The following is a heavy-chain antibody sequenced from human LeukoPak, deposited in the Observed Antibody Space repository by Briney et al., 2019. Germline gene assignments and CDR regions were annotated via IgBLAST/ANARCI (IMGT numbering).Heavy chain of an antibody. CDR3: AREPPIEGYWHFDL. CDR2: VNIAGNP. Sequence: GGSLRLSCAASGFTFSDYDMHWVRQVPGKGLEWVSAVNIAGNPLYGASVRGRFTISRENAKNSLYLQMNNLRGEDTAVYYCAREPPIEGYWHFDLWGRGTLVTVSS. J-gene: IGHJ2*01. V-gene: IGHV3-13*05. D-gene: IGHD2-21*01. CDR1: GFTFSDYD.